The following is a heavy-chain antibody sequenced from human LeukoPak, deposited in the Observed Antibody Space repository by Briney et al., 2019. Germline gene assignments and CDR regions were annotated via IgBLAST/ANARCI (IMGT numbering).Heavy chain of an antibody. CDR2: IYYSGST. D-gene: IGHD4-23*01. V-gene: IGHV4-59*11. Sequence: PSETLSLTCTVSGGSISSHYWSWIRQPPGKGLEWIGYIYYSGSTNYNPSLKSRVTISVDTSKNQFSLKLSSVTAADTAVYYCARWTVVTRFDYWGQGTLVTVSS. CDR1: GGSISSHY. CDR3: ARWTVVTRFDY. J-gene: IGHJ4*02.